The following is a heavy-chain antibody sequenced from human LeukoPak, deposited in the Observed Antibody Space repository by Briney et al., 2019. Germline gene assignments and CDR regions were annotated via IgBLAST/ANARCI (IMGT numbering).Heavy chain of an antibody. CDR1: GFTFDDYA. V-gene: IGHV3-9*01. CDR2: ISWNSGSI. J-gene: IGHJ3*02. Sequence: PPGRSLRLSCAASGFTFDDYAMHWVRQAPGKGLEWVSGISWNSGSIGYADSVKGRFTISRDNAKNSLYLQMNSLRAEDTALYYCAKVLYCSGGSCYSGAFDIWGQGTMVTVSS. CDR3: AKVLYCSGGSCYSGAFDI. D-gene: IGHD2-15*01.